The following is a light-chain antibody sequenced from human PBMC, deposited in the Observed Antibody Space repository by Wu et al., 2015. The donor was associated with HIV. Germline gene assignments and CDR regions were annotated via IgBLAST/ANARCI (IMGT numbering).Light chain of an antibody. Sequence: EIVMTQSPATLSVSPGERATLSCRASQSISRKLAWYQQRPGQAPRLVIHSASTRAAQIPARFSGSGSGTEFTLTISSLEPEDFAIYYCQQRSNWPLTFGGGTKVEIK. V-gene: IGKV3-11*01. CDR3: QQRSNWPLT. J-gene: IGKJ4*01. CDR1: QSISRK. CDR2: SAS.